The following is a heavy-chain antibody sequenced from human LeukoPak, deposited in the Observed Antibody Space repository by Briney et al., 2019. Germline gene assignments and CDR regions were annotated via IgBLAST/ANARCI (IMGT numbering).Heavy chain of an antibody. CDR3: ARGLGDYGDYAAYDY. D-gene: IGHD4-17*01. Sequence: SETLSLTCAVYGGSFSGYYWSWIRQPPGKGLEWIGEINHSGSTNYNPSLKSRVTISVDTSKNQFSLKLSSVTAADTAVYYCARGLGDYGDYAAYDYWGQGTLVTVSS. CDR2: INHSGST. CDR1: GGSFSGYY. V-gene: IGHV4-34*01. J-gene: IGHJ4*02.